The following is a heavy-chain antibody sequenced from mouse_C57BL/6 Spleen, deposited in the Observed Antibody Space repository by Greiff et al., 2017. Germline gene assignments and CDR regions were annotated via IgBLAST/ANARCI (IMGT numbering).Heavy chain of an antibody. CDR3: ARSFTTVVATGDY. J-gene: IGHJ4*01. CDR1: GYSFTSYY. D-gene: IGHD1-1*01. V-gene: IGHV1-50*01. Sequence: QVQLQQSGPELVKPGASVKISCKASGYSFTSYYIHWVKQRPGQGLEWIGEIDPSDSYTNYNQKFKGKATLTVDPSSSTAYMQLISLTSEDSAVYYCARSFTTVVATGDYWGQGTSVTVSS. CDR2: IDPSDSYT.